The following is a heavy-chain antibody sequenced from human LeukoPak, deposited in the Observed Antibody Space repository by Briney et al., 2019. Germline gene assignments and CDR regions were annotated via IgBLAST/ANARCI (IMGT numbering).Heavy chain of an antibody. J-gene: IGHJ4*02. CDR3: ARQRRTGDLG. D-gene: IGHD7-27*01. Sequence: SETLSLTCTVSGGSIRSGNYYWSWIRQPPGKGLEWIGYTYYTGSTYYNPSLRSRVTISVDTSNNQLSLKLSSVTAADTAVYYCARQRRTGDLGWGQGTLVTVSS. CDR1: GGSIRSGNYY. V-gene: IGHV4-30-4*08. CDR2: TYYTGST.